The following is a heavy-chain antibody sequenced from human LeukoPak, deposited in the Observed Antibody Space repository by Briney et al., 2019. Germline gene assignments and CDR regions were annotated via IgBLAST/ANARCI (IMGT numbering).Heavy chain of an antibody. CDR2: ISYDGSNK. V-gene: IGHV3-30*01. CDR1: GFTFSSYA. J-gene: IGHJ4*02. D-gene: IGHD3-10*01. Sequence: GGSLRLSCAASGFTFSSYAMHWVRQAPGKGLEWVAVISYDGSNKYYADSVKGRFTISRDNSKNTLYLQMNSLRAEDTAVYYCARGPIYGSVSYLDYWGQGTLVTVSS. CDR3: ARGPIYGSVSYLDY.